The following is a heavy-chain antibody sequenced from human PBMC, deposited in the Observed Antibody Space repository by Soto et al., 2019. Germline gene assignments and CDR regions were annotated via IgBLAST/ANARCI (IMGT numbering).Heavy chain of an antibody. V-gene: IGHV1-69*01. CDR3: ARDSGYCISTSCYAHYYYYYGMDV. Sequence: KVSCKASGYTFTSYAMHWVRQAPGQRLEWMGGIIPIFGTANYAQKFQGRVTITADESTSTAYMELSSLRSEDTAVYYCARDSGYCISTSCYAHYYYYYGMDVWGQGTTVTVSS. CDR1: GYTFTSYA. J-gene: IGHJ6*02. D-gene: IGHD2-2*03. CDR2: IIPIFGTA.